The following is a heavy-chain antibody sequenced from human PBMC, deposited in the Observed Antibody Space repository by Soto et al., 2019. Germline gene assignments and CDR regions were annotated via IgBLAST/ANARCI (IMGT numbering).Heavy chain of an antibody. Sequence: QITLKESGPTLVKPTQTLTLTCTFSGFSLSTVGMGVGWIRQPPGKALDWLGIIYWDDDKRYSPSLYGRVTFIKDTSKNQVVLTMTNMDPVDTATYFCAHRNSRMFAFDIWGQGTLVTVSS. J-gene: IGHJ3*02. V-gene: IGHV2-5*02. D-gene: IGHD3-10*02. CDR2: IYWDDDK. CDR3: AHRNSRMFAFDI. CDR1: GFSLSTVGMG.